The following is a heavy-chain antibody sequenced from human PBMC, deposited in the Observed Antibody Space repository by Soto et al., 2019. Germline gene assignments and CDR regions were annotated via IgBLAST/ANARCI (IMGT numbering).Heavy chain of an antibody. V-gene: IGHV1-2*04. CDR2: INPNSGGT. Sequence: ASVKVSCKASGYTFTGYYMHWVRQAPGQGLEWMGWINPNSGGTNYAQKFQGWVTMTRDTSISTAYMELSRLRSDDTAVYYCAREGYCSSTSCYNSGIAARATPGYYYYYGMDVWGQGTTVTVSS. D-gene: IGHD2-2*02. CDR1: GYTFTGYY. CDR3: AREGYCSSTSCYNSGIAARATPGYYYYYGMDV. J-gene: IGHJ6*02.